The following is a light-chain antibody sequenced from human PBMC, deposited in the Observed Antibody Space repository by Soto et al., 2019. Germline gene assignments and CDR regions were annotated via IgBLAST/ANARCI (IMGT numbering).Light chain of an antibody. Sequence: EIVLTQSPGTLSLSPGERATLSCRASQSISSSNLAWYQQKPGQAPRLLIYGTSSRATGIPDRFSGSGSGTDFTLTISRLEPGDFAVYYCHQYGSSPTWTFGQGTKVEIK. V-gene: IGKV3-20*01. CDR2: GTS. J-gene: IGKJ1*01. CDR1: QSISSSN. CDR3: HQYGSSPTWT.